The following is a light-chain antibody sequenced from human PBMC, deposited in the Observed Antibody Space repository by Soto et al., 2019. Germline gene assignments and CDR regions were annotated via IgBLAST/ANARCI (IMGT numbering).Light chain of an antibody. Sequence: QSALTQPDSVSGYTGQSITISCTGTSSDVGGYNDVSWYQQQPGKAPKLMIYDVSNRLSGVSNRFSGSKSGNTASLTISGLQAEDEADYYCSSYTSSSTLVFVGGTQLTVL. J-gene: IGLJ2*01. CDR3: SSYTSSSTLV. CDR2: DVS. V-gene: IGLV2-14*01. CDR1: SSDVGGYND.